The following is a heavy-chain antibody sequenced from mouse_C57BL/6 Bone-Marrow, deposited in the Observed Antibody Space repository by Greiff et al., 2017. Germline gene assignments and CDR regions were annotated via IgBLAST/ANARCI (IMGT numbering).Heavy chain of an antibody. CDR1: GFTFSSYT. CDR3: ARRGFPYYAMDY. Sequence: EVQGVESGGGLVKPGGSLKLSCAASGFTFSSYTMSWVRQTPEKRLEWVATISGGGGNTYYPDSVKGRFTISRDNAKKTLYLQMSSLRSEDTALYYCARRGFPYYAMDYWGQGTSVTVSS. J-gene: IGHJ4*01. V-gene: IGHV5-9*01. CDR2: ISGGGGNT.